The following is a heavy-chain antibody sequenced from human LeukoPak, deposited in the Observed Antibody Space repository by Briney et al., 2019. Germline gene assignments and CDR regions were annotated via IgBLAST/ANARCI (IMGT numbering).Heavy chain of an antibody. J-gene: IGHJ4*02. CDR3: ARGRSYYYDSSGQLLDY. D-gene: IGHD3-22*01. V-gene: IGHV5-51*01. CDR1: GYSFTSYW. CDR2: IYPGDSDT. Sequence: GESLKISCXGSGYSFTSYWIGWVRQMSGKGLEWMGIIYPGDSDTRYSPSFQGQVTISADKSISTAYLQWSSLKASDTAMYYCARGRSYYYDSSGQLLDYWGQGTLVTVSS.